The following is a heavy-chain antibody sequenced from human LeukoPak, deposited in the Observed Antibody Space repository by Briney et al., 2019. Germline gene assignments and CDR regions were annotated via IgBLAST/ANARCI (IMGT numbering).Heavy chain of an antibody. CDR3: ARGRRSLPAY. Sequence: PSETLSLTCAVYGGSFSGYYWSWIRQPPGKGLEWIGEINHSGSTIYNPSLKSRVTISVDTSKNQFSLKLSSVTAADTAVYYCARGRRSLPAYWGQGTLVTVSS. CDR2: INHSGST. CDR1: GGSFSGYY. D-gene: IGHD3-3*01. J-gene: IGHJ4*02. V-gene: IGHV4-34*01.